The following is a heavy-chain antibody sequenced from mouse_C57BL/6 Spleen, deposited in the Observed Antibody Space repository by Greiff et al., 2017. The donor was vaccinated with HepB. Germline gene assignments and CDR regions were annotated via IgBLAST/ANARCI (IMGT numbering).Heavy chain of an antibody. CDR3: ARRLLLDY. CDR2: IDPEDGET. Sequence: VQLKESGAELVKPGASVKLSCTASGFNIKDYYMHWVKQRTEQGLEWIGRIDPEDGETKYAPQFQGKATITADTSSNTAYLHLSSLTSEDTAVYYCARRLLLDYWGQGTTLTVSS. CDR1: GFNIKDYY. V-gene: IGHV14-2*01. J-gene: IGHJ2*01. D-gene: IGHD1-1*01.